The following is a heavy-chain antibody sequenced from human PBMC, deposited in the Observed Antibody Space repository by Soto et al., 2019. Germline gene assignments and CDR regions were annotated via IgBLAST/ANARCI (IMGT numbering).Heavy chain of an antibody. D-gene: IGHD2-15*01. CDR2: VYYSGGT. CDR3: VRVVEAATRHTDFDS. Sequence: SATMSLRTDFSEDRIDHILSSGCSVRKPPGRGLEFLGSVYYSGGTYYNPSLKSRVTVSVDTSKNQVSLRVRSVTVAETAMYYCVRVVEAATRHTDFDSWGQGIVVTVSS. V-gene: IGHV4-39*01. CDR1: EDRIDHILSS. J-gene: IGHJ4*02.